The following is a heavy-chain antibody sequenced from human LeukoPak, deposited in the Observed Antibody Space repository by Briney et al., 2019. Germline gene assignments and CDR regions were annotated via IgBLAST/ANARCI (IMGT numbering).Heavy chain of an antibody. CDR1: GGTLSSYA. V-gene: IGHV1-69*01. CDR3: ARNDYYDSSGYFNY. Sequence: SVKVSCKASGGTLSSYAISWVRQAPGQGLEWMGGIIPIFGTANYAQKFQGRVTITADESTSTAYMELSSLRSEDTAVYYCARNDYYDSSGYFNYWGQGTLVTVSS. CDR2: IIPIFGTA. J-gene: IGHJ4*02. D-gene: IGHD3-22*01.